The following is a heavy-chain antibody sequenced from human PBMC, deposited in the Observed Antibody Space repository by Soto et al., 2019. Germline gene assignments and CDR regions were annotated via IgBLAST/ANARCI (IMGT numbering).Heavy chain of an antibody. CDR3: TIQLSDYGDYEDY. J-gene: IGHJ4*02. V-gene: IGHV3-73*01. D-gene: IGHD4-17*01. CDR1: GFTFSGSA. Sequence: PGGSLRLSCAASGFTFSGSAMHWVRQASGKGLEWVGRIRSKANSYATAYAASVKGRFTISRDDSKNTAYLQMNSLKTEDTAVYYCTIQLSDYGDYEDYWGQGTLVTVSS. CDR2: IRSKANSYAT.